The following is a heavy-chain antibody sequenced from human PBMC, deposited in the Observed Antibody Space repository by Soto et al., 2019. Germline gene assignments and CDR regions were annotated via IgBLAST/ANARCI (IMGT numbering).Heavy chain of an antibody. J-gene: IGHJ3*02. CDR2: IGAAGDT. Sequence: GGSLRLSCAASGFTFSNYDMHWVRQAAGKGLEWVSVIGAAGDTYYSGSVKGRFTISRENAKNSLYLQMNSLRAGDTAVYYCAREGTIGTTGGFDIWGQGTMVTVSS. CDR1: GFTFSNYD. V-gene: IGHV3-13*01. D-gene: IGHD1-1*01. CDR3: AREGTIGTTGGFDI.